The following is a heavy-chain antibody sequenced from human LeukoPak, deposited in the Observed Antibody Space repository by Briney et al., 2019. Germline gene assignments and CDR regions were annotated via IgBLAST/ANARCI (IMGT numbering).Heavy chain of an antibody. J-gene: IGHJ4*02. Sequence: SETLSLTCAVYGGAFSGYYWSWIRQPPGKGLEWIGEINHSGSTNYNPSLKSRVTISVDTSKNQFSLKLSSVTAADTAVYYCARGRQTYYYDSSGNGPFDYWGQGTLVTVSS. V-gene: IGHV4-34*01. D-gene: IGHD3-22*01. CDR1: GGAFSGYY. CDR3: ARGRQTYYYDSSGNGPFDY. CDR2: INHSGST.